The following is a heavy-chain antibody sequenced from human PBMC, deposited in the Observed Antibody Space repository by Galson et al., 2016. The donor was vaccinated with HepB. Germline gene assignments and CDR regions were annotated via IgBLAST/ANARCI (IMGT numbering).Heavy chain of an antibody. D-gene: IGHD3-9*01. J-gene: IGHJ4*02. Sequence: SLRLSCAASGFTFSSYSMNWVRQAPGKGLEWVSSISSGSSYIYYADSVRGRFIISRDNAKNSLYLQMNSLRAGDTAVYYCARNLLFDWLSRADFDYWGQGTLVTVSS. CDR1: GFTFSSYS. V-gene: IGHV3-21*01. CDR3: ARNLLFDWLSRADFDY. CDR2: ISSGSSYI.